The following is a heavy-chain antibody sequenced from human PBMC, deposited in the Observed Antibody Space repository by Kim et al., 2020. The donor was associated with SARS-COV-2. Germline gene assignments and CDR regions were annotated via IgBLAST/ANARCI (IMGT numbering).Heavy chain of an antibody. D-gene: IGHD6-13*01. J-gene: IGHJ4*02. CDR1: GFTFSSYG. V-gene: IGHV3-33*05. Sequence: GGSLRLSCAASGFTFSSYGMHWVRQAPGKGLEWVAVISYDGSNKYYADSVKGRFTISRDNSKNTLYLQMNSLRAEDTAVYYCARDGRSGSWSISYFDYWGQGTLVTVSS. CDR3: ARDGRSGSWSISYFDY. CDR2: ISYDGSNK.